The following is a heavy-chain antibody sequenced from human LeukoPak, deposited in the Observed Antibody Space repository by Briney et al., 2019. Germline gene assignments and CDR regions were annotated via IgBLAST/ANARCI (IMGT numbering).Heavy chain of an antibody. CDR3: ARDRRFYYDSSDNDAFDI. CDR2: ISSSSSYI. D-gene: IGHD3-22*01. V-gene: IGHV3-21*01. Sequence: GGSLRLPCAASGFTFRSYTMNWVRQTPGKGLEWVSSISSSSSYIYYADSVKGRFTVSRDNAKNSLYLQMNSLKAEDTAVYYCARDRRFYYDSSDNDAFDIWGQGTMVTVSS. J-gene: IGHJ3*02. CDR1: GFTFRSYT.